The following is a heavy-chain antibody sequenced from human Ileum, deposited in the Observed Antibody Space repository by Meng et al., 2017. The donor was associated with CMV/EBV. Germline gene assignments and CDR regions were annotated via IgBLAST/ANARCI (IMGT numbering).Heavy chain of an antibody. J-gene: IGHJ4*02. CDR1: GASISSISYS. CDR2: IYYSGST. CDR3: ARVNYDFWSGFDY. V-gene: IGHV4-39*01. D-gene: IGHD3-3*01. Sequence: VSGASISSISYSWGWLRQPPGKGLEWIGSIYYSGSTYYNPSLKSRVTISVDTSKNQFSLKLSSVTAADTAVYYCARVNYDFWSGFDYWGQGTLVTVSS.